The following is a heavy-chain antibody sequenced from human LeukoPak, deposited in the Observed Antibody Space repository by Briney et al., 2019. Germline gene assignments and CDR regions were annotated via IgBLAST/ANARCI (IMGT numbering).Heavy chain of an antibody. CDR2: INPNSGGT. J-gene: IGHJ6*03. CDR3: ARVVAVTGTPVYYMDV. V-gene: IGHV1-2*02. D-gene: IGHD6-19*01. Sequence: GASVKVSCKASGYMFTGYYMHWVRQAPGPGLGWMGWINPNSGGTNYAQKFQGRVTMTRDTSISTAYMDLNRLRSDDTAVYYCARVVAVTGTPVYYMDVWGKGTTVTVSS. CDR1: GYMFTGYY.